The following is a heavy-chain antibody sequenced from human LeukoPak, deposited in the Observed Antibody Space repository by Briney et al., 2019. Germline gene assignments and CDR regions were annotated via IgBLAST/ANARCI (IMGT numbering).Heavy chain of an antibody. Sequence: ETLSLTCTVSGGSISSYYWSWIRQPAGKGLEWIGRIYTSGSTNYNPSLKSRVTMSVDTSKNQFSLKLSSVTAADTAVYYCAREEAVAGRGVFDYWGQGTLVTVSS. CDR1: GGSISSYY. CDR3: AREEAVAGRGVFDY. CDR2: IYTSGST. J-gene: IGHJ4*02. D-gene: IGHD6-19*01. V-gene: IGHV4-4*07.